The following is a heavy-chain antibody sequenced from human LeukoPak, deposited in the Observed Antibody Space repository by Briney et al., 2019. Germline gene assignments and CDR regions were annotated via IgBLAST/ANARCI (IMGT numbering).Heavy chain of an antibody. CDR1: GLTFSSYA. D-gene: IGHD2-8*01. CDR3: ASLMH. CDR2: ISYDGSNK. V-gene: IGHV3-30*04. Sequence: GRSLRLSCAASGLTFSSYAMHWVRQAPGKGLEWVAVISYDGSNKYYADSVKGRFTISRDNSKNTLYLQMNSLRAEDTAVYYCASLMHWGQGTLVTVSS. J-gene: IGHJ4*02.